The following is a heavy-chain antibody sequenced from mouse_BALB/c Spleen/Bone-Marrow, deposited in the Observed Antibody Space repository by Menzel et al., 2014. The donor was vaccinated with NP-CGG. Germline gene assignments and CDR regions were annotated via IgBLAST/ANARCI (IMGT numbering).Heavy chain of an antibody. CDR3: ARHAYYDQTEVSFVY. CDR1: GFSFSNYG. D-gene: IGHD2-4*01. CDR2: ISGDGRYT. J-gene: IGHJ3*01. V-gene: IGHV5-9-2*01. Sequence: EVKVVESGGGLVRSGGSLKLSCAASGFSFSNYGMSWARQTPEKRLEWVATISGDGRYTFYSDSVKGRFTISRDNAKNNLYLQLSSLRSEDTALYYCARHAYYDQTEVSFVYWGQGTLVTVSA.